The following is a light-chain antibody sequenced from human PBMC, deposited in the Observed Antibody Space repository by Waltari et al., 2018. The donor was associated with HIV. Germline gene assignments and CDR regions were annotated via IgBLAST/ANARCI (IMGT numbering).Light chain of an antibody. CDR1: QSVSSY. J-gene: IGKJ1*01. Sequence: EIVLTQSPATLSLSPGERATLSCRASQSVSSYLAWYQQKPGQAPRVLIYDASNRATGIPARFSCSVAGTDFTLTISSLEPEDFAVYYCQQRSNWPPWTFGQGTKVEIK. V-gene: IGKV3-11*01. CDR3: QQRSNWPPWT. CDR2: DAS.